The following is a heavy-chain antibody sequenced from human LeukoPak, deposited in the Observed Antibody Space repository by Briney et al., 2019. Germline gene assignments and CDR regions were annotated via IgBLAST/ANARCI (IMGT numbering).Heavy chain of an antibody. Sequence: SSETLSLSCTIFGDSVSSSDSYWDWIRQPPGKGLGWIGTIYYSGRNYYSPSLKRRITLSVDMSNNQFSLTLSSVTAADTALYFCARRRYYDSSGYLEWGQGTLVTVSS. CDR3: ARRRYYDSSGYLE. J-gene: IGHJ1*01. CDR1: GDSVSSSDSY. D-gene: IGHD3-22*01. V-gene: IGHV4-39*01. CDR2: IYYSGRN.